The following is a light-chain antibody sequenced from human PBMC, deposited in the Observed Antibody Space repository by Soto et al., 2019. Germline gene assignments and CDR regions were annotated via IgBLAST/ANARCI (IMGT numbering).Light chain of an antibody. CDR2: GAS. J-gene: IGKJ1*01. V-gene: IGKV1-5*01. CDR3: QQCHRYLT. Sequence: DIQVTQSPSTLSASVGDRVTITCRASESMSNCLAWYQQKPGKAPKLLISGASSLQSGVPSRFSGSASGTEFTLTISSLQPDDIATYYCQQCHRYLTFGQGTKWIS. CDR1: ESMSNC.